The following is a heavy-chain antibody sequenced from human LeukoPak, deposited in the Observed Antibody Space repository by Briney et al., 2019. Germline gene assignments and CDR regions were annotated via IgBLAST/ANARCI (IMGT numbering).Heavy chain of an antibody. CDR3: ARSNSSGFIYYYYYGMDV. V-gene: IGHV3-7*01. D-gene: IGHD6-19*01. CDR2: IKQDGSEK. J-gene: IGHJ6*02. Sequence: GGSLRLSCAASGFTFSSYLMSWVRQAPGKGLEWVANIKQDGSEKYYVDSVKGRFTISRDNAKNSLYLQMNSLRAEDTAVYYCARSNSSGFIYYYYYGMDVWGQGTTVTVSS. CDR1: GFTFSSYL.